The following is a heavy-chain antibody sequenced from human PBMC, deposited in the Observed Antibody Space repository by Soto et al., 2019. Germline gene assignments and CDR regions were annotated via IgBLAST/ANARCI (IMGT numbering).Heavy chain of an antibody. V-gene: IGHV3-15*01. J-gene: IGHJ6*02. D-gene: IGHD6-13*01. Sequence: VQLVESGGGVVQPGRSLRLSCAASGFTFSSYAMHWVRQAPGKGLEWVGRIKSKTDGGTTDYAAPVKGRFTISRDDSKNTLYLQMNSLKTEDTAVYYCTTTAAAGPSYYYGMDVWGQGTTVTVSS. CDR1: GFTFSSYA. CDR2: IKSKTDGGTT. CDR3: TTTAAAGPSYYYGMDV.